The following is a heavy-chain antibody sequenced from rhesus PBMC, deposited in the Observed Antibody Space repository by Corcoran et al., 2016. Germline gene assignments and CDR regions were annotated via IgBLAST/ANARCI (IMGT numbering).Heavy chain of an antibody. D-gene: IGHD4-23*01. CDR2: IITRVGIK. J-gene: IGHJ4*01. V-gene: IGHV1-198*02. CDR1: GFTFGSYA. Sequence: QVPLVQSGAEVKKPGASVKVSCKASGFTFGSYAISWVRQAPGQGLEWMGVIITRVGIKNYAEKFQGRVTSTADTSTSKAYMELSSLRSEDTAVYYGARGPSEYSFFDYWGQGVLVTVSS. CDR3: ARGPSEYSFFDY.